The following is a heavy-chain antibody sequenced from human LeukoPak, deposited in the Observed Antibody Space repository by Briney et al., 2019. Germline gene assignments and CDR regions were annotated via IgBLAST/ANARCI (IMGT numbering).Heavy chain of an antibody. D-gene: IGHD6-19*01. CDR1: GYTFTGYY. CDR3: ALRNSSGWYWDYYYYMDV. V-gene: IGHV1-2*02. Sequence: ASVKVSCKASGYTFTGYYMHWVRQAPGQGLEWMGWINPNSGGTNYAQKFQGRVTMTRDTSISTAYMELSSVTAADTAVYYCALRNSSGWYWDYYYYMDVWGKGTTVTVSS. J-gene: IGHJ6*03. CDR2: INPNSGGT.